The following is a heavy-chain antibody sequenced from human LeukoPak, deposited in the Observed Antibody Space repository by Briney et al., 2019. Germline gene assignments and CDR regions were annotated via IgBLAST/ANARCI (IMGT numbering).Heavy chain of an antibody. CDR3: ARETINYFDY. V-gene: IGHV6-1*01. CDR2: TYYRSKWYI. J-gene: IGHJ4*02. Sequence: SQTLSLTCALSGDSVSTDSAAWNWIRQSPPGGLEWLGRTYYRSKWYIGYAVSGQSRITINPDTSKNQFSLQLSSVTPEDTAVYFCARETINYFDYWGQGTLVTVSS. CDR1: GDSVSTDSAA. D-gene: IGHD4/OR15-4a*01.